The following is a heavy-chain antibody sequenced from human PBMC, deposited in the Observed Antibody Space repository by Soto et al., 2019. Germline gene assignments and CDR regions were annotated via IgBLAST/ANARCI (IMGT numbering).Heavy chain of an antibody. CDR2: IYYSGST. J-gene: IGHJ6*02. CDR1: GSSISSSSYY. CDR3: ARTGTRAYYYGMDV. Sequence: PSETLSLTCTVSGSSISSSSYYWGWIRQPPGKGLEWIGSIYYSGSTYYNPSLKSRVTISVDTSKNQFSLKLSSVTAADTAVYYCARTGTRAYYYGMDVWGQGTTVT. V-gene: IGHV4-39*01. D-gene: IGHD1-7*01.